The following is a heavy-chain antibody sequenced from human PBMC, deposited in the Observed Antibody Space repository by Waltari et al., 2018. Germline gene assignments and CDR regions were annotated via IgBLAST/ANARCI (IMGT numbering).Heavy chain of an antibody. CDR3: ARRDYDFWSGYSDAFDI. CDR2: IYPGDSDT. D-gene: IGHD3-3*01. J-gene: IGHJ3*02. CDR1: GYSFTSYW. Sequence: EVQLVQSGAEVKKPGESLKISCKGSGYSFTSYWIGWVRQMPGKGLEWMGIIYPGDSDTRYSPSFQGQVTISADKSISTAYLQWSSLKASDTAMYYCARRDYDFWSGYSDAFDIWGQGTMVTVSS. V-gene: IGHV5-51*01.